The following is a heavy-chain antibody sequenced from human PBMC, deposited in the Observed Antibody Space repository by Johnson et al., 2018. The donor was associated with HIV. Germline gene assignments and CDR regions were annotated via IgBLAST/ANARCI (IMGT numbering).Heavy chain of an antibody. J-gene: IGHJ3*02. CDR1: GFTFSDYY. V-gene: IGHV3-11*04. CDR2: ISSSGSPI. Sequence: QVQLVESGGGLVKPGGSLRLSCAASGFTFSDYYMSWIRQAPGKGLEWVSHISSSGSPINYADSVKGRFSISRDSAKNSLYLQMDSLRAEDTAVYYCARVRRRVVQEDITEYETFDIWGQGTMVTVSS. D-gene: IGHD3-10*01. CDR3: ARVRRRVVQEDITEYETFDI.